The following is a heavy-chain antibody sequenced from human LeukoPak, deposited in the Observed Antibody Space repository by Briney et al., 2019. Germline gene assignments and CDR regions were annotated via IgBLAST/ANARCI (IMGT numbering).Heavy chain of an antibody. Sequence: GGSLRLSCAASGFTFSSYAMSWVRQAPGKGLEWVSGISGSGGSTYYADSVKGRFTISRDNSKNTLYLQMNSLRAEDTAVYYCAKDGFSSSWLTYYFDYLGQGTLVTVSS. CDR3: AKDGFSSSWLTYYFDY. CDR2: ISGSGGST. J-gene: IGHJ4*02. CDR1: GFTFSSYA. V-gene: IGHV3-23*01. D-gene: IGHD6-13*01.